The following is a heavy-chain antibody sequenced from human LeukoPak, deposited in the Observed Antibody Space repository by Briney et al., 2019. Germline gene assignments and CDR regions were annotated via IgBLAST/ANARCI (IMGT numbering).Heavy chain of an antibody. CDR3: ARVTTGSTTLDS. V-gene: IGHV4-39*02. CDR1: GASISSSIHY. J-gene: IGHJ5*01. D-gene: IGHD1-1*01. Sequence: SETLSLTCAISGASISSSIHYWGWVRQPPGKGLEWIGSVYYSGGTYYNPSLESRLTISVDTSNNRFSLKLKSVTAADTAVFYCARVTTGSTTLDSWGQGILVTVSS. CDR2: VYYSGGT.